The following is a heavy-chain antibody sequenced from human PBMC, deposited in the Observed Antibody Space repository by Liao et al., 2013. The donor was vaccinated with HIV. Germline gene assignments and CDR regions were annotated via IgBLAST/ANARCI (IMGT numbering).Heavy chain of an antibody. Sequence: QVQLQQWGAGLLKPSETLSLTCAVYGGSFSGYYWSWVRQPPGKGLEWIGEINHSGSTNYNPSLKSRVTISVDTSKNQFSLKLSSVTAADTAVYYCARSPWVDCGGDCYDSWGQGTLVTVSS. CDR2: INHSGST. D-gene: IGHD2-21*01. CDR3: ARSPWVDCGGDCYDS. V-gene: IGHV4-34*02. J-gene: IGHJ4*02. CDR1: GGSFSGYY.